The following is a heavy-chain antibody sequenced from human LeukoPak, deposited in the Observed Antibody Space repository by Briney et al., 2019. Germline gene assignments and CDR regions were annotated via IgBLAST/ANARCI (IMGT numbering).Heavy chain of an antibody. CDR1: GGTFSSYA. CDR2: IIPIFGSA. J-gene: IGHJ2*01. Sequence: SVKVSCKASGGTFSSYAISWVRQAPGQGLEWMGGIIPIFGSANYAQNFQGRVTITADESTSTASMKLSSLRSEDTAVYYCAIHPYDYWYFDLWGRGTLVTVSS. V-gene: IGHV1-69*13. CDR3: AIHPYDYWYFDL. D-gene: IGHD5-12*01.